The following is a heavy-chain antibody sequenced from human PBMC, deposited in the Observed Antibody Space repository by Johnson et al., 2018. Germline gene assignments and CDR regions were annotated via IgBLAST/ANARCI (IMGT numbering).Heavy chain of an antibody. J-gene: IGHJ6*02. CDR1: GFTFSSYG. CDR2: ISYDGSNK. D-gene: IGHD1-1*01. V-gene: IGHV3-30*18. Sequence: QVQLVQSGGGVVQPGRSLRLSCAASGFTFSSYGMHWVRQAPGKGLEWVAVISYDGSNKYYADSVKGRFTISRDNSKNTLYLQMNSMRAEDTAVYYCAKIGPAFTTLYYYCMDVWGQGTTVTVSS. CDR3: AKIGPAFTTLYYYCMDV.